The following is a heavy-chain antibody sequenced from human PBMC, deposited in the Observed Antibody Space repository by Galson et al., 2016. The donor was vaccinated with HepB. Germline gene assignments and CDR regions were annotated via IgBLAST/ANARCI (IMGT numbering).Heavy chain of an antibody. CDR2: ISSSGNSI. CDR3: AEVTSGSLGEAPFYYYGMDV. D-gene: IGHD2-15*01. Sequence: SLRLSCAASGFTFSNYEMNWVRQAPGKGLEWVSYISSSGNSIYYADSVKGRFTISRDNDKNTLFLHMNSLRAEDTAVYYRAEVTSGSLGEAPFYYYGMDVWGQGTTVTVSS. V-gene: IGHV3-48*03. CDR1: GFTFSNYE. J-gene: IGHJ6*02.